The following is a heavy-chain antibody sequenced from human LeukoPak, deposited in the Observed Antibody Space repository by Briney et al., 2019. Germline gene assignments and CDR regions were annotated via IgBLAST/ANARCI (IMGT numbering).Heavy chain of an antibody. CDR1: GFTFSSYG. D-gene: IGHD6-13*01. J-gene: IGHJ4*02. V-gene: IGHV3-33*06. CDR3: AKGGAIIAAAGVDY. CDR2: IWYDGSNK. Sequence: GGSLRLSCAASGFTFSSYGMHWVRQAPGKGLEWVAVIWYDGSNKYYADSVKGRFTISRDNSKNTLFLQMNSLRAEDTAVYYCAKGGAIIAAAGVDYWGQGTLVTVSS.